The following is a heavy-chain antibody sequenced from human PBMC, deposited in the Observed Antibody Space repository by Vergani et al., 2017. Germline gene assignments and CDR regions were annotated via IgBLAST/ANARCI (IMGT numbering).Heavy chain of an antibody. Sequence: QVQLQESGPGLVKPSQTLSLTCTVSGGSISSGGYYWSWIRQHPGKGLEWLGYIYYSGSTYYNPSLKSRVTISVDTSKNQFSLKLSSVTAADTAVYYRTRSAKDYDILTGYYYMDVWGKGTTVTVSS. V-gene: IGHV4-31*03. CDR1: GGSISSGGYY. J-gene: IGHJ6*03. CDR2: IYYSGST. D-gene: IGHD3-9*01. CDR3: TRSAKDYDILTGYYYMDV.